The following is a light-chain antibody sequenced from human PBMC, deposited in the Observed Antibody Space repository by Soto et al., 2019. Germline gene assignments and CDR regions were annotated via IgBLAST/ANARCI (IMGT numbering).Light chain of an antibody. Sequence: QPVLTQPPSASGTPGQRVTISCSGSNSNVGRNGVNWYQQLPGTAPKLVVYSNNQRPSGVPDRFSGSKSGTSASLAISGLQSEDDGDYYCATWDDSLNGLYVFGTGTKVTVL. J-gene: IGLJ1*01. CDR1: NSNVGRNG. CDR3: ATWDDSLNGLYV. CDR2: SNN. V-gene: IGLV1-44*01.